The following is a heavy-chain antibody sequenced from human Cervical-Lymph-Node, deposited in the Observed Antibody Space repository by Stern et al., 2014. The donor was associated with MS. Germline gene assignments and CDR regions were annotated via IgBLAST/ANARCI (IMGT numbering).Heavy chain of an antibody. CDR1: RGTFSSTA. CDR3: ARDEIGQTTTHYYYYGMDV. J-gene: IGHJ6*02. D-gene: IGHD1-1*01. V-gene: IGHV1-69*01. Sequence: VQLVQSGAEVKKPGSSVTVSCKASRGTFSSTAISWVRQAPGQGLEWLGGIITLFGADHYAQMLQGGVTSTADASKRTAYMELMSLRSEDTAVYYCARDEIGQTTTHYYYYGMDVWGQGTTVTVSS. CDR2: IITLFGAD.